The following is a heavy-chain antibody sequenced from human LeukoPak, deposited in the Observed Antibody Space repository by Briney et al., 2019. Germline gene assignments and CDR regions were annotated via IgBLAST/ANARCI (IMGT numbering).Heavy chain of an antibody. J-gene: IGHJ5*02. V-gene: IGHV4-39*01. Sequence: PSETLSLTCTVSGDSISSSSYYWGWIRQPPGKGLEWIGSIYYSGNTYYNPSLKSRVTISVDTSNNQFSLKLSSVTAADTAVYYCARYTRGIRSHDHWGQGTLVTVSS. CDR2: IYYSGNT. D-gene: IGHD2-2*01. CDR1: GDSISSSSYY. CDR3: ARYTRGIRSHDH.